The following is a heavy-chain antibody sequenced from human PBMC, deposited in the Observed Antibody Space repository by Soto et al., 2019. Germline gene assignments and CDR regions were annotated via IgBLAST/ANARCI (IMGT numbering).Heavy chain of an antibody. CDR3: ARAIYYYDSSGFEVGRYFDY. D-gene: IGHD3-22*01. Sequence: PSETLSLTCAVSGGSISSGGYSWSWIRQPPGKGLEWIGYIYHSGSTYYNPSLKSRVTISVDRSKNQFSLKLSSVTAADTAVYYCARAIYYYDSSGFEVGRYFDYWGQGTLVTVSS. CDR2: IYHSGST. CDR1: GGSISSGGYS. J-gene: IGHJ4*02. V-gene: IGHV4-30-2*01.